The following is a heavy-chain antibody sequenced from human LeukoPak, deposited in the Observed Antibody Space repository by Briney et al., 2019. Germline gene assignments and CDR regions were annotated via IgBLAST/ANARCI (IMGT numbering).Heavy chain of an antibody. CDR1: GGSISSYY. V-gene: IGHV4-59*01. J-gene: IGHJ6*03. CDR2: IYYSGST. D-gene: IGHD3-10*01. Sequence: SETLSLTCTVSGGSISSYYWSWIRQPPGKGLEWIGYIYYSGSTNYNPSLKSRVTISVDTSKNQFSLKLSSVTAADTAAYYCARDHPFYYGSGSYWSYYYYMDVWGKGTTVTVSS. CDR3: ARDHPFYYGSGSYWSYYYYMDV.